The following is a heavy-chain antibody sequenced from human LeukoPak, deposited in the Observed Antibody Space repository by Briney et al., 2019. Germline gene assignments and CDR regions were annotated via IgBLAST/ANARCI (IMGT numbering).Heavy chain of an antibody. Sequence: GGSLRLSCAASGFTFSSYAMHWVRQAPGKGLEWVAVISYDGSNKYYADSVKGRFTISRDNSKNTLYLQMNSLRAEDTAVYYCARVGRYSYAHNSWGQGTLVTVSS. CDR2: ISYDGSNK. V-gene: IGHV3-30*07. J-gene: IGHJ4*02. CDR1: GFTFSSYA. D-gene: IGHD5-18*01. CDR3: ARVGRYSYAHNS.